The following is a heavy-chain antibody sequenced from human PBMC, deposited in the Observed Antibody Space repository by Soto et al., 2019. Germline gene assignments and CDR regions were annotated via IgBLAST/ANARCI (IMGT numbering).Heavy chain of an antibody. J-gene: IGHJ3*02. D-gene: IGHD6-19*01. Sequence: GGSLRLSCAASGFTFSSYRMHWVRQAPGKGLVWVSGINTDGSSTSYADSVKGRFTISRDNAKNTLYLQMNSPRAEDTDEYYCANPHSTGWSDAFDIWGKGTMVTVSS. V-gene: IGHV3-74*01. CDR1: GFTFSSYR. CDR3: ANPHSTGWSDAFDI. CDR2: INTDGSST.